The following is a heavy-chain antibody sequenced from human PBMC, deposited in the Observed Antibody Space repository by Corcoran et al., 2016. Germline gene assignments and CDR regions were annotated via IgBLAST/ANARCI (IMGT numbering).Heavy chain of an antibody. J-gene: IGHJ6*02. CDR1: GFTFSSYG. CDR3: AKESLRYCTNGVCSPGDV. V-gene: IGHV3-30*18. CDR2: ISYDGSNK. D-gene: IGHD2-8*01. Sequence: QVQLVESGGGVVQPGRSLRLSCAASGFTFSSYGMHWVRQAPGKGLEWVAVISYDGSNKYYADSVKGRFTISRDNSKNTLYLQMNSLRAEDTAVYYCAKESLRYCTNGVCSPGDVWGQGTTVTVSS.